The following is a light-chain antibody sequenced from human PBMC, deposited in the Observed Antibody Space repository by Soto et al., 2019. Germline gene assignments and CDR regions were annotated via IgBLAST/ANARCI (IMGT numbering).Light chain of an antibody. V-gene: IGKV3-15*01. CDR1: QSVSSK. CDR3: QQYSAWPYT. J-gene: IGKJ2*01. CDR2: GAS. Sequence: EVVWTQSPATRSVSPGEIATLSCSASQSVSSKLAWYHHKPCQAPRILIYGASTRAAGIADRFSGSGSGTEFTLNINSLQSDDFAVYYWQQYSAWPYTVGQGTKLEI.